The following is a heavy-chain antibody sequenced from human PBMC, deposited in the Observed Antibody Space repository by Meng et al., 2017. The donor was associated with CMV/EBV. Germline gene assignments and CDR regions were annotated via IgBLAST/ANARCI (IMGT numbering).Heavy chain of an antibody. J-gene: IGHJ6*02. CDR2: ISSSGSTI. CDR1: GFTFSSYE. V-gene: IGHV3-48*03. CDR3: ARGYCSSTSCYTRYYYGMDV. D-gene: IGHD2-2*02. Sequence: GESLKISCAASGFTFSSYEMNWVRQAPGKGLEWVSYISSSGSTIYYADSVKGRFTISRDNAKNSLYLQMNSLRAEDTAVYYCARGYCSSTSCYTRYYYGMDVWGQGTTVTVSS.